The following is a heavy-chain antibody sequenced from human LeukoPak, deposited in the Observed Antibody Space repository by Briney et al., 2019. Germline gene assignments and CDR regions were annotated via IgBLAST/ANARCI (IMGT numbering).Heavy chain of an antibody. J-gene: IGHJ4*02. V-gene: IGHV1-2*02. CDR1: GYTFTGYY. CDR2: INPNSGGT. Sequence: ASVKVSCKASGYTFTGYYMHWVRQAPGQVLEWMGWINPNSGGTNYAQKFQGRVTMTRDTSISTAYMELSRLRSDDTAVYYCARFTSRSSPVDYWGQGTLVTVSS. D-gene: IGHD6-6*01. CDR3: ARFTSRSSPVDY.